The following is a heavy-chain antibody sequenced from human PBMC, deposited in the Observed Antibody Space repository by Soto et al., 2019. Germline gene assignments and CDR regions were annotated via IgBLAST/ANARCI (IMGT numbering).Heavy chain of an antibody. J-gene: IGHJ5*02. Sequence: EVQLVESGGGLVQPGGSLRLSCAASGFTFSSYWMSWVRQAPGKGLEWVANIKQDGSEKYYVDSVKGRFTISRDNAKNSLYLQMNSLRAEDTAVYYCARGLYNWNDNNWFDPWGQGTLVTVSS. V-gene: IGHV3-7*01. CDR2: IKQDGSEK. D-gene: IGHD1-20*01. CDR1: GFTFSSYW. CDR3: ARGLYNWNDNNWFDP.